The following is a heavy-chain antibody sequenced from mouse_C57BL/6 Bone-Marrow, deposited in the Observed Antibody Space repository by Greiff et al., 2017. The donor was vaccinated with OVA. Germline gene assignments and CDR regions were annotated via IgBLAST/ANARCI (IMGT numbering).Heavy chain of an antibody. J-gene: IGHJ2*01. D-gene: IGHD3-3*01. V-gene: IGHV14-4*01. Sequence: EVKLMESGAELVRPGASVKLSCTASGFNIKDDYMHWVKQRPEQGLEWIGWIDPENGDTEYASKFQGKATITADTSSNTAYLQLSSLTSEDTAVYYCTTGGDEGYWGQGTTLTVSS. CDR2: IDPENGDT. CDR3: TTGGDEGY. CDR1: GFNIKDDY.